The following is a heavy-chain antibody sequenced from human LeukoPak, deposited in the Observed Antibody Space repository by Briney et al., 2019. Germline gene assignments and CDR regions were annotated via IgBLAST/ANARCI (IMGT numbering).Heavy chain of an antibody. CDR1: GGSINSYV. CDR2: IYYNGSA. Sequence: PSETLSLTCTVSGGSINSYVWSWIRQPPGKGLEWIGYIYYNGSANYNPSLKSRVTILLDTSRNQFSLRLSSVTAADTAVYYCARGGGSGWRGPLGFWGQGTLVTVSS. CDR3: ARGGGSGWRGPLGF. V-gene: IGHV4-59*01. J-gene: IGHJ4*02. D-gene: IGHD6-19*01.